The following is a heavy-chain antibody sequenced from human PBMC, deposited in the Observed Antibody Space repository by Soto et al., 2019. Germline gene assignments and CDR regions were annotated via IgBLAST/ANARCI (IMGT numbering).Heavy chain of an antibody. CDR3: ARTRSFTLGFYYDGMDV. J-gene: IGHJ6*02. CDR1: GYIFASYW. V-gene: IGHV5-51*01. D-gene: IGHD6-6*01. Sequence: PGESLKISCHGSGYIFASYWIGWVRQMPGKDLEWMGITYPGDSDTRYSPSFQGQVTISADKSLRTAYLQWTSLKASDTALYYCARTRSFTLGFYYDGMDVWGQGTTVTVSS. CDR2: TYPGDSDT.